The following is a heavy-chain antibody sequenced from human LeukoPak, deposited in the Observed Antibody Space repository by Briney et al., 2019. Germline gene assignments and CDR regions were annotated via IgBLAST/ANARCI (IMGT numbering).Heavy chain of an antibody. CDR3: ARLGSITMIVVENDAFDI. V-gene: IGHV5-51*01. Sequence: GESLKISCKASGYTFTNYWVGWVRQMPGKGLEYVGIIYPGDSDTRYSPSFQGQVTISADKSISTAYLQWSSLKASDTAMYYCARLGSITMIVVENDAFDIWGQGTMVTVSS. J-gene: IGHJ3*02. D-gene: IGHD3-22*01. CDR1: GYTFTNYW. CDR2: IYPGDSDT.